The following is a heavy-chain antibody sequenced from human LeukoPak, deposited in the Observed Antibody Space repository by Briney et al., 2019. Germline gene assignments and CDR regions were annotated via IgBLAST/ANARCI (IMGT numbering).Heavy chain of an antibody. CDR2: IYYSGST. D-gene: IGHD6-6*01. CDR3: ARSSPSEGAFDI. J-gene: IGHJ3*02. Sequence: SETLSLTCTVSGGSISTYYWSWIRQPPGKGLEWIGYIYYSGSTNYNPSLKSRVTISVDTSKNQFSLKLSSVTAADTAVYYCARSSPSEGAFDIWGQGTMVTVSS. V-gene: IGHV4-59*01. CDR1: GGSISTYY.